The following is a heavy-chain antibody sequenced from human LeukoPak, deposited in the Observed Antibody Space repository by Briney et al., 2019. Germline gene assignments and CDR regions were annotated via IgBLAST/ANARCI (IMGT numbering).Heavy chain of an antibody. D-gene: IGHD3-9*01. CDR3: ARDPLLRYFDWLPPYYFDY. CDR1: GYTFTTYA. J-gene: IGHJ4*02. V-gene: IGHV7-4-1*02. Sequence: RASVKVSCKASGYTFTTYAMNWVRQTPGQGLEWMGWINTNTGNPTYAQGFTGRFVFSLDTSVSTAYLQISSLKAEDTAVYYCARDPLLRYFDWLPPYYFDYWGQGTLVTVSS. CDR2: INTNTGNP.